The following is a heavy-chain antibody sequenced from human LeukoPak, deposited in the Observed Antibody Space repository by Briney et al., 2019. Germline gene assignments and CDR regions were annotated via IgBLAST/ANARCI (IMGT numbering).Heavy chain of an antibody. V-gene: IGHV4-31*03. CDR1: GGSISSGGYY. D-gene: IGHD3-9*01. CDR2: IYYSGST. J-gene: IGHJ4*02. CDR3: ARGRHFDWLLPFDY. Sequence: NPSETLSLTCTVSGGSISSGGYYWSWIRQHPGKGLEWIGYIYYSGSTYYNPSLKSRVTISVDTSKNQFSLKLSSVTAADTAVYYCARGRHFDWLLPFDYWGQGTLVTVSS.